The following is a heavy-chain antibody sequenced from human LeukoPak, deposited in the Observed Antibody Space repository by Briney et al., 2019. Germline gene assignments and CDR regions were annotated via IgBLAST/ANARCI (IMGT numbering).Heavy chain of an antibody. J-gene: IGHJ3*02. V-gene: IGHV4-59*01. Sequence: SETLSLTCTVSGGSISSYYWSWIRQPPGKGLEWIGYIYYSGSTNYNPSLKSRVTISVDTSKNQFSLKLSSVTAADAALYYCARAPIVPEPSYLDAFDIWGQGTMVTVSS. CDR2: IYYSGST. CDR1: GGSISSYY. D-gene: IGHD1-14*01. CDR3: ARAPIVPEPSYLDAFDI.